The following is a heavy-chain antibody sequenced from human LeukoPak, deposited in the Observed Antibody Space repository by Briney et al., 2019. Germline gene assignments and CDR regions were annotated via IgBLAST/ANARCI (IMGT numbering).Heavy chain of an antibody. D-gene: IGHD3-10*01. CDR2: ISSSGSTI. CDR3: ASELLWSGGFDY. Sequence: PGGSLRLSCAASGFTFSSYAMSWVRQAPGKGLEWVSYISSSGSTIYYADSVKDRFTISRDNAKNSLYLQMNSLRAEDTAVYYCASELLWSGGFDYWGQGTLVTVSS. CDR1: GFTFSSYA. J-gene: IGHJ4*02. V-gene: IGHV3-48*04.